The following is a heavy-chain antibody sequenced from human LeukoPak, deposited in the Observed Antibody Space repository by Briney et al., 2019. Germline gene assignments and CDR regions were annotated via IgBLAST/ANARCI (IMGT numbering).Heavy chain of an antibody. Sequence: PSETLSLTCTVSGGSISSSSYYWGWIRQPPGKGLEWIGNIFYRGATNYNPSLKSRVTMSVDTSKNQFSLKLGSVTAADTAMYYCARARDWSAGSWFDPWGQGILVTVSS. CDR2: IFYRGAT. J-gene: IGHJ5*02. D-gene: IGHD3/OR15-3a*01. CDR3: ARARDWSAGSWFDP. V-gene: IGHV4-61*05. CDR1: GGSISSSSYY.